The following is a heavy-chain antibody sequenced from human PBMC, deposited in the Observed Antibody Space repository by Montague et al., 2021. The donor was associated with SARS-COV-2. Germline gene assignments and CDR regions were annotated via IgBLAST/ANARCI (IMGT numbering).Heavy chain of an antibody. V-gene: IGHV4-59*08. CDR3: ARQLRGGRNWQDGDCNYCGLDA. J-gene: IGHJ6*02. Sequence: SETLSLTCTVSGGSISNYYWSWIRQPPGKGLVWFVSIYYSRKTNYNTSLHTRVTISVDTSRNQFSLRLTSVTAADTAVYYCARQLRGGRNWQDGDCNYCGLDAWGQGTMVSVSS. D-gene: IGHD3-10*01. CDR1: GGSISNYY. CDR2: IYYSRKT.